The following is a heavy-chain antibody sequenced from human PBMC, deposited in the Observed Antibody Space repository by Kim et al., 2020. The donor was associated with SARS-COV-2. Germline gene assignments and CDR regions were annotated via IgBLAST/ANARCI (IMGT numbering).Heavy chain of an antibody. Sequence: SETLSLTCTVSGGSISSSSYYWGWIRQPPGKGLEWIGSIYYSGSTYYNPSLKSRVTISVDTSKNQFSLKLSSVTAADTAVYYCASQWLVTLGGNWFDPWGQGTLVTVSS. D-gene: IGHD6-19*01. CDR2: IYYSGST. V-gene: IGHV4-39*01. CDR3: ASQWLVTLGGNWFDP. CDR1: GGSISSSSYY. J-gene: IGHJ5*02.